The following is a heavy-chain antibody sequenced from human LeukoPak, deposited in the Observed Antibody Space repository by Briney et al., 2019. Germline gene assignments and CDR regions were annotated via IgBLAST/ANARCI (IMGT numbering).Heavy chain of an antibody. J-gene: IGHJ3*02. D-gene: IGHD3-10*01. CDR2: IYSSGST. Sequence: PSETLSLTCTVSGGSISSYYWSWIRQPPGKGLEWIGYIYSSGSTNYNPSLNSLVTISVDTSKNQFSLKLSSVTAADTAVYYCARRRGAHTANALDIWGQGTMVTVSS. CDR3: ARRRGAHTANALDI. CDR1: GGSISSYY. V-gene: IGHV4-59*08.